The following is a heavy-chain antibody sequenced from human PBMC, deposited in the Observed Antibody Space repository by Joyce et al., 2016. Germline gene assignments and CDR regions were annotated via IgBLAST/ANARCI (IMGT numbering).Heavy chain of an antibody. CDR1: GFTFSNYN. Sequence: EVHLVESGGGLVKPGGSLRLSCAASGFTFSNYNMNWVRQAPGKGLEWVSSINSGTTYKYYADSVQGRFTISRDNAKNSLYLQMNSLRAEDTAVYYCARDLGYCDYWGQGTLVTVSS. CDR3: ARDLGYCDY. J-gene: IGHJ4*02. V-gene: IGHV3-21*01. CDR2: INSGTTYK.